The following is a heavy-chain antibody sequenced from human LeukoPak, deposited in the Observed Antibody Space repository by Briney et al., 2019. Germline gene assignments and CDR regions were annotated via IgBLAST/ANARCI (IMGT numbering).Heavy chain of an antibody. CDR3: ARGRGGGYYDFWSGYYTFDY. V-gene: IGHV4-59*01. CDR1: GGSISSYY. J-gene: IGHJ4*02. Sequence: SETLSLTCTVSGGSISSYYWSWIRQPPGKGLEWIGYIYYSGSTNYNPSLKSRVTISVDTSKNQFSLKLSSVTAADTAVYYCARGRGGGYYDFWSGYYTFDYWGQGTLVTVSS. CDR2: IYYSGST. D-gene: IGHD3-3*01.